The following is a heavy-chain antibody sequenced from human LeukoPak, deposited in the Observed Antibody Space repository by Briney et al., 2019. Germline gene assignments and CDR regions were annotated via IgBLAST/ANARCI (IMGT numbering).Heavy chain of an antibody. CDR3: ARGGGYDFDY. CDR2: IYYSGAT. V-gene: IGHV4-31*03. Sequence: SETLSLTCTVSGGSISSDGDYWSWIRQHPGKGLEWIGYIYYSGATYYNPSLKSRVTISIDTFKNQFSLKLTSVTAADTAVYYCARGGGYDFDYWGQGTLVTVSS. J-gene: IGHJ4*02. D-gene: IGHD5-12*01. CDR1: GGSISSDGDY.